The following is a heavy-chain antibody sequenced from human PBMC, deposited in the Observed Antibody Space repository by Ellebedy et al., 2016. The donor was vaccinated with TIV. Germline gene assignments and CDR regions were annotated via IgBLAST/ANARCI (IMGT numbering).Heavy chain of an antibody. V-gene: IGHV1-3*01. Sequence: AASVKVSCKASGYTFTTYAIHWVRQAPGQRPEWMGCINAGIGNTKYSDNFQGRVTITTDTSASTAYMELSSLRSEDTAVYYCARRFDIVTGSYPRGYYGLDIWGQGTTVTVSS. CDR3: ARRFDIVTGSYPRGYYGLDI. CDR2: INAGIGNT. CDR1: GYTFTTYA. D-gene: IGHD3-9*01. J-gene: IGHJ6*02.